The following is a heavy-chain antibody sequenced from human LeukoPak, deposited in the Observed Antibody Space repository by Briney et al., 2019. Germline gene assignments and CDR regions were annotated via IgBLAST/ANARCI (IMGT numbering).Heavy chain of an antibody. CDR2: IYYSGST. CDR3: ARDSGSRWFDP. D-gene: IGHD3-22*01. V-gene: IGHV4-59*01. Sequence: PSETLSLTCTVSGGSISSYYWSWIRQPPGKGLEWIGYIYYSGSTNYNPSLKSRVTISVDTSKNQFSLKLSSVTAADTAVYYSARDSGSRWFDPWGQGTLVTVSS. CDR1: GGSISSYY. J-gene: IGHJ5*02.